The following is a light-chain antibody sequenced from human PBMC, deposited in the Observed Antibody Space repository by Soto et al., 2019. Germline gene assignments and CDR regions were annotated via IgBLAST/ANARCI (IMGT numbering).Light chain of an antibody. CDR2: DVA. CDR3: VSYTSSTTYV. J-gene: IGLJ1*01. Sequence: QSVLTQPASVSDSPGQSITISGTGTSSDVGGSNFVSWYQQHPGKPPKLIIYDVANRPSGVSNRFSDSKSGSTASLIISRLQTEDEADYYCVSYTSSTTYVFGTGTKLTVL. CDR1: SSDVGGSNF. V-gene: IGLV2-14*03.